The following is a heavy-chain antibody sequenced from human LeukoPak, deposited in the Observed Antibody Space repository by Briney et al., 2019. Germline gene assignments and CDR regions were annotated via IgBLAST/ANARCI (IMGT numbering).Heavy chain of an antibody. CDR3: ARKQQLPQQVWFDP. CDR2: IYYSGST. CDR1: GGSISTYY. Sequence: SETLSLTCTVSGGSISTYYWSWFRQPPGKRLEWIGYIYYSGSTYYNPSLKSRVTISVDTSKNQFSLKLSSVTAADTAVYYCARKQQLPQQVWFDPWGQGTLVTVSS. J-gene: IGHJ5*02. V-gene: IGHV4-59*04. D-gene: IGHD6-13*01.